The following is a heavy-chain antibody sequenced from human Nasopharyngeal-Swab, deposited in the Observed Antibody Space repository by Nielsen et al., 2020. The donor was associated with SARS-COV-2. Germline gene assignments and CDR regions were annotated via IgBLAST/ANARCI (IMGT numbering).Heavy chain of an antibody. V-gene: IGHV4-61*02. CDR2: IYTSGST. D-gene: IGHD3-3*01. CDR3: ASTPRITIFGVVTSQFDY. Sequence: SETLSLTCTVSGGSISSGSYYWSWIQQPAGKGLEWIGRIYTSGSTNYNPSLKSRVTISVDTSKNQFSLKLSSVTAADTAVYYCASTPRITIFGVVTSQFDYWGQGTLVTVSS. CDR1: GGSISSGSYY. J-gene: IGHJ4*02.